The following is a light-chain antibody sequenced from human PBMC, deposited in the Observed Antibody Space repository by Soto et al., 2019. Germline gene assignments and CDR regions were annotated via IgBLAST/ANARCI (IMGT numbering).Light chain of an antibody. CDR2: VAS. V-gene: IGKV3-15*01. CDR1: QSVSSN. CDR3: QQYDKWYT. Sequence: EIVMTQSPATLSVSPGEGATLSCRASQSVSSNLAWYQHKPGQAPRLLIYVASTRATGIPARFSGGGSGTEFALTISSLQSEDFAIYYCQQYDKWYTFGQGTKLEIK. J-gene: IGKJ2*01.